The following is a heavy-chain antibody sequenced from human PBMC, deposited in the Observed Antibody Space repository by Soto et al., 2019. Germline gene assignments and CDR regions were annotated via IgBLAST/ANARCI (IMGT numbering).Heavy chain of an antibody. V-gene: IGHV4-59*01. CDR1: GGSISSYY. CDR3: ARGGYSGSYYFLDP. D-gene: IGHD1-26*01. J-gene: IGHJ5*02. Sequence: SETRSLTCTVSGGSISSYYWSWIRQPPGKGLEWIGYIYYSGSTNYNPSLKSRVTISVDTSKNQFSLKLSSVTAADTAVYYCARGGYSGSYYFLDPWGQGTLVTVS. CDR2: IYYSGST.